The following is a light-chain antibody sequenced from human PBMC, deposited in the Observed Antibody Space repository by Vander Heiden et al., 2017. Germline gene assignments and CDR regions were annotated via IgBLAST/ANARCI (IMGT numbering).Light chain of an antibody. Sequence: DIQMTQSPSSLSASVGDRVTITCQASQDIRNYLNWYQQKPGKAPKLLIYDASNLETGVPSRFSGSGSGTDFTFTIRSLQPEDIATYYCQQYDNLPSFTFGPGTKVDIK. J-gene: IGKJ3*01. V-gene: IGKV1-33*01. CDR1: QDIRNY. CDR2: DAS. CDR3: QQYDNLPSFT.